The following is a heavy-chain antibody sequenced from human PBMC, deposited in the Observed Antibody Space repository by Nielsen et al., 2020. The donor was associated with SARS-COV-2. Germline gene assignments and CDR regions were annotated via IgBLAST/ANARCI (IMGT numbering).Heavy chain of an antibody. V-gene: IGHV3-23*01. J-gene: IGHJ6*02. CDR2: ISGSGGST. CDR1: GFTFSSYA. Sequence: GGSLRLSCAASGFTFSSYAMSWVRQAPGKGLEWVSAISGSGGSTYYADPVKGRFTISRDNSKNTLYLQMNSLRAEDSAVYYCARDSDYRVNGMDVWGQGTTVTVSS. D-gene: IGHD4/OR15-4a*01. CDR3: ARDSDYRVNGMDV.